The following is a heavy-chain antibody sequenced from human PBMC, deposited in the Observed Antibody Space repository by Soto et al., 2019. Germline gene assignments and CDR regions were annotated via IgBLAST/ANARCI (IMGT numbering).Heavy chain of an antibody. D-gene: IGHD3-10*01. J-gene: IGHJ5*02. CDR3: AESAMVRGGGWFDP. CDR1: RFTFSTYA. CDR2: ISGSGDNT. Sequence: EVQLLESGGGLVQPGGSLRLSCAASRFTFSTYAMSWVRQAPGKGLEWVSDISGSGDNTYYADSVKGRFTISRDNSKNTLYLQMNSLRAEDTAVYYCAESAMVRGGGWFDPWGQGTLVTVSS. V-gene: IGHV3-23*01.